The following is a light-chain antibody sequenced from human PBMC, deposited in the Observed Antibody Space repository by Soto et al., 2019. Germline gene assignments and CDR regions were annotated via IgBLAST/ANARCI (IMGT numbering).Light chain of an antibody. CDR2: DVT. V-gene: IGLV2-14*03. Sequence: QSALTQPASVSGSPGQSITISCTGTSSDVGGFNYVSWYQQHPGKAPKLMIYDVTNRPSGVSYRFSGSKSSNTASLTISGLQAEDEADYYCNSYTSSSTYVFGTGTKSPS. CDR3: NSYTSSSTYV. J-gene: IGLJ1*01. CDR1: SSDVGGFNY.